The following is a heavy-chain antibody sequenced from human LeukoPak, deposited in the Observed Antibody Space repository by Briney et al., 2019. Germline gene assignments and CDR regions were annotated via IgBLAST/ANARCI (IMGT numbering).Heavy chain of an antibody. V-gene: IGHV6-1*01. CDR3: ARDLYHSSGYEYFQH. J-gene: IGHJ1*01. CDR1: GDSVSSNGAA. Sequence: SQTLSLTCAISGDSVSSNGAAWNWIRQSPSRGLEWLGRTYYRSKWYNDCAVSVESRITINPDTSKNQFSLQLTSVTPEDTAVYYCARDLYHSSGYEYFQHWGQGTLVTVSS. D-gene: IGHD3-22*01. CDR2: TYYRSKWYN.